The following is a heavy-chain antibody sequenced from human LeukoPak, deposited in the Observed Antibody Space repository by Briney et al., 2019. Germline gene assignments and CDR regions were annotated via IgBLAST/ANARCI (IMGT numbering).Heavy chain of an antibody. CDR3: ARYRLDYGIDY. Sequence: SETLSLTCTVSGGSISSGSYYWSWIQQPAGKGLEWIGRIYTSGSTNYNPSLKSRVTISVDTSKNQFSLKLSSVTAADTAVYYCARYRLDYGIDYWGQGTLVTVSS. CDR2: IYTSGST. CDR1: GGSISSGSYY. J-gene: IGHJ4*02. V-gene: IGHV4-61*02. D-gene: IGHD3/OR15-3a*01.